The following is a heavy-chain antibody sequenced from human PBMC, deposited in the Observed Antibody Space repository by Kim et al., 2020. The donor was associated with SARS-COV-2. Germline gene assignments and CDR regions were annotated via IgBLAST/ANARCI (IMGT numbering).Heavy chain of an antibody. CDR1: GGSISSGDYH. V-gene: IGHV4-30-4*01. Sequence: SETLSLTCTVSGGSISSGDYHWSWIRQPPGKGLEWIGYIYYSGSTYYNPSLKSRVTISVDTSKNQFSLKLSSVTAADTAVYYCASDYFRVTIFGVVSRHGMDVWGQGTTVTVSS. J-gene: IGHJ6*02. D-gene: IGHD3-3*01. CDR2: IYYSGST. CDR3: ASDYFRVTIFGVVSRHGMDV.